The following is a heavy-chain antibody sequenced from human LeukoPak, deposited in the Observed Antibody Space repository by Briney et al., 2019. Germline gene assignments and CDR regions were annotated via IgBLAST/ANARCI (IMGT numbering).Heavy chain of an antibody. Sequence: PSETLSLTCTVSGGSISSSSYYWGWIRQPPGKGLEWIGRIYYSGSTYYNPSLKSRVTISVDTSNNQYSLNQTSVPAADTAVYYCARAMSIAARLQTIFDYLGQGTLVTVSS. V-gene: IGHV4-39*01. CDR1: GGSISSSSYY. D-gene: IGHD6-6*01. CDR3: ARAMSIAARLQTIFDY. J-gene: IGHJ4*02. CDR2: IYYSGST.